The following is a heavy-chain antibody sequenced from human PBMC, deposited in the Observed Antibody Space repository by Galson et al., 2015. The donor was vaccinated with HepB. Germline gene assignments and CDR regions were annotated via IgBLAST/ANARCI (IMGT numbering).Heavy chain of an antibody. D-gene: IGHD4-17*01. CDR1: GVTFSSYA. V-gene: IGHV1-69*01. Sequence: SVKVSCEASGVTFSSYAISWVRQAPGQGLEWMGGIISIFGIKNYAQNFQGRVTITADESTSTAYMQLSSLRSEDTAVYYCARGRYGDLKTDWYFDLWGRGTLVTVSS. CDR3: ARGRYGDLKTDWYFDL. CDR2: IISIFGIK. J-gene: IGHJ2*01.